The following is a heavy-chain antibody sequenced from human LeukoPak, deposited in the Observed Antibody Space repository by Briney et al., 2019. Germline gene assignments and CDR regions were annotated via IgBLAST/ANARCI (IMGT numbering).Heavy chain of an antibody. CDR2: IIPIFGTA. Sequence: ASVKVSCKASGYTFTSYYTHWVRQAPGQGLEWMGGIIPIFGTANYAQKFQGRVTITADKSTSTAYMELSSLRSEDTAVYYCARDRVGATGRGYYYYYMDVWGKGTTVTVSS. V-gene: IGHV1-69*06. CDR1: GYTFTSYY. D-gene: IGHD1-26*01. J-gene: IGHJ6*03. CDR3: ARDRVGATGRGYYYYYMDV.